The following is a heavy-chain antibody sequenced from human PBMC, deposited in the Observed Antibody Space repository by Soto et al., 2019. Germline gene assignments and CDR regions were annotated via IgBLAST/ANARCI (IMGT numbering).Heavy chain of an antibody. V-gene: IGHV1-58*01. J-gene: IGHJ4*02. Sequence: SVKVSCKASGFTFTRSAVQWVRQARGQRLEWIGWIVVXSGNTXYAQKSKETVXXTRDMYTXXDYMELSSLRSEDTAVYYCAAVTYPTSKYYFDYWGQGTLVTVSS. CDR3: AAVTYPTSKYYFDY. CDR2: IVVXSGNT. CDR1: GFTFTRSA. D-gene: IGHD2-2*01.